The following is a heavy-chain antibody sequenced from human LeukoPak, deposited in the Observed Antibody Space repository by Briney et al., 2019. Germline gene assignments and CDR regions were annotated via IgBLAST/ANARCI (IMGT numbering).Heavy chain of an antibody. CDR2: ISDGGNT. CDR3: ARRGPRGIQLWLSLLDP. V-gene: IGHV3-23*01. D-gene: IGHD5-18*01. Sequence: PGGSLRLSCAASGFTFSSYAMSWVRQAPGKGLEWVSAISDGGNTYYADSVKGRFTISRDNSKNTLYLQMNSLRAEDTAVYYCARRGPRGIQLWLSLLDPWGQGTLVTVSS. CDR1: GFTFSSYA. J-gene: IGHJ5*02.